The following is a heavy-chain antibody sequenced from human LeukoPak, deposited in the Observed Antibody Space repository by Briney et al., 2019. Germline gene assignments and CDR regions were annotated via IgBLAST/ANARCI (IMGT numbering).Heavy chain of an antibody. CDR3: PGGTRVVEGDI. V-gene: IGHV3-23*01. CDR2: ISGSGGST. D-gene: IGHD3-22*01. J-gene: IGHJ3*02. CDR1: GFTFSSYA. Sequence: GGSLRLSCAASGFTFSSYAMSWVRQAPGKGLEWGSAISGSGGSTYYADSVKGRFTISRDNSKNTLYLQMNSLSAHDTAGHYFPGGTRVVEGDIWGQGTMVTVSS.